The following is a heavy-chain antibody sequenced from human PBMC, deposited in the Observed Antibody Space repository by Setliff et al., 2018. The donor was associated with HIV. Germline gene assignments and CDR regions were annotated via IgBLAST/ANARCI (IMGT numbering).Heavy chain of an antibody. CDR3: AKTLYSAGGGEVFDY. CDR1: GFTFNNYA. D-gene: IGHD3-16*01. CDR2: ISGSDGSRI. Sequence: GGSLRLSCAASGFTFNNYAIHWVRQAPGKGLEWVSCISGSDGSRIEYADSVKGRFTISRDNSKNTLDLEMNSLRAEDTAVYYCAKTLYSAGGGEVFDYWGPGTQVTVSS. J-gene: IGHJ4*02. V-gene: IGHV3-30*02.